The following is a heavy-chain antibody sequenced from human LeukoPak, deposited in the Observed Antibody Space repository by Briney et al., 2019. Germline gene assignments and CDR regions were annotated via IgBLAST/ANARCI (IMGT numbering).Heavy chain of an antibody. V-gene: IGHV3-30*02. CDR1: GFTFSSYG. D-gene: IGHD1-26*01. Sequence: GGSLRLSCAASGFTFSSYGMHWVRQAPGKGLEWVAFIRYDGSNKYYADSVKGRFTISRDNSKNTLYLQMNSLRAEDTAVYYCAKGGTGYYYGMDVWRQGTTVTVSS. CDR3: AKGGTGYYYGMDV. J-gene: IGHJ6*02. CDR2: IRYDGSNK.